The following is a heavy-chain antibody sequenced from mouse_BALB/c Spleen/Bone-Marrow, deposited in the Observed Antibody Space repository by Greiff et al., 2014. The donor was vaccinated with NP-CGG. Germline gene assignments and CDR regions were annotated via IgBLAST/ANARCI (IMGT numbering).Heavy chain of an antibody. CDR3: ARYYYGSSLFDY. V-gene: IGHV14-3*02. Sequence: EVQLQQSGAELVKPGASVKLSCTASGFNIKDTYMHWVKQRPEQGLEWIGRIDPANGNTKYDPKFQGKATITADTSSNTAYLQLSSLTSEDTAVYYCARYYYGSSLFDYWGQGTTPTVSS. D-gene: IGHD1-1*01. CDR1: GFNIKDTY. J-gene: IGHJ2*01. CDR2: IDPANGNT.